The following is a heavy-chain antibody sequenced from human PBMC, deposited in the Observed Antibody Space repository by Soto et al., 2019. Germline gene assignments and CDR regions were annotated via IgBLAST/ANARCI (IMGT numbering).Heavy chain of an antibody. D-gene: IGHD2-2*01. CDR1: GGTFSSYA. CDR2: IIPIFGTA. V-gene: IGHV1-69*13. Sequence: ASVKVSCKASGGTFSSYAISWVRQAPGQGLEWMGGIIPIFGTANYAQKFQGRVTITADESTSTAYMELSSLRSEDTAVYYCARQSPQEYQLLYYWGQGTLVTVSS. CDR3: ARQSPQEYQLLYY. J-gene: IGHJ4*02.